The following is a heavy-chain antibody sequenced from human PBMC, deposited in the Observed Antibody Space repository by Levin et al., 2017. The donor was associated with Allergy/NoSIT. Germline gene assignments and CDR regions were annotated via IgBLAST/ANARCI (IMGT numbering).Heavy chain of an antibody. D-gene: IGHD2-8*01. CDR3: ARGWYAIQYYYYYGMDV. J-gene: IGHJ6*02. Sequence: GALVKVSCKASGYTFTSYDINWVRQATGQGLEWMGWMNPNSGNTGYAQKFQGRVTMTRNTSISTAYMELSSLRSEDTAVYYCARGWYAIQYYYYYGMDVWGQGTTVTVSS. CDR1: GYTFTSYD. CDR2: MNPNSGNT. V-gene: IGHV1-8*01.